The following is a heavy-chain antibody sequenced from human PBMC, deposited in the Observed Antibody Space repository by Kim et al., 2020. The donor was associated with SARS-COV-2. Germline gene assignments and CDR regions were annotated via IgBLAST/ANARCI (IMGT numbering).Heavy chain of an antibody. Sequence: SETLSLTCAVYGGSFSGYYWSWIRQPPGKGLEWIGEINHSGSTNYNPSLKSRVTISVDTSKNQFSLKLSSVTAADTAVYYCARGGPDSSGWGYWGQGTLVTVSS. CDR3: ARGGPDSSGWGY. D-gene: IGHD6-19*01. CDR2: INHSGST. V-gene: IGHV4-34*01. CDR1: GGSFSGYY. J-gene: IGHJ4*02.